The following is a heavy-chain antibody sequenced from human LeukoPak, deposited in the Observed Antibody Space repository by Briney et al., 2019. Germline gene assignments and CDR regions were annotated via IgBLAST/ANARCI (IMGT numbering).Heavy chain of an antibody. Sequence: GASVKVSCKASGYTFTSYYMHWVRQAPGQGLEWMGIINPSGGSTSYAQKFQGRVTMTRDTSTSTVYMELSSLRSEDTAVYYCATEAYCGGDCPSHFDYWGQGTLVTVSS. CDR2: INPSGGST. CDR1: GYTFTSYY. J-gene: IGHJ4*02. V-gene: IGHV1-46*01. CDR3: ATEAYCGGDCPSHFDY. D-gene: IGHD2-21*01.